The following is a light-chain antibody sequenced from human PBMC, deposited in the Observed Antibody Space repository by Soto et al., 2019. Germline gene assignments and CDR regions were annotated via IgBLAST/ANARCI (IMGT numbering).Light chain of an antibody. J-gene: IGKJ1*01. CDR2: DAS. Sequence: ESVLTQSPAPLSLSPGESATLSCRASQSVSSYLAWYQQKPGQAPRLLIYDASNRATGIPARFSGRGSGTDFTLTISSLEPEDFAVYYCQQRSNWPPWTFGQGTKVDI. CDR1: QSVSSY. V-gene: IGKV3-11*01. CDR3: QQRSNWPPWT.